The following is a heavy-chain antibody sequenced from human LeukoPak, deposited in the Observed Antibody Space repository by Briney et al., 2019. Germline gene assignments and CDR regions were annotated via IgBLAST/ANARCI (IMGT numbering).Heavy chain of an antibody. D-gene: IGHD6-19*01. V-gene: IGHV1-24*01. CDR1: GYTLTELS. Sequence: ASVKVSCKVSGYTLTELSMHWVRQAPGKGLEWMGGFDPEDGETIYAQKFQGRVTMTEDTPTDTAYMELSSLRSEDTAVYYCATGLHSGWYPNWFDPWGQGTLVTVSS. J-gene: IGHJ5*02. CDR3: ATGLHSGWYPNWFDP. CDR2: FDPEDGET.